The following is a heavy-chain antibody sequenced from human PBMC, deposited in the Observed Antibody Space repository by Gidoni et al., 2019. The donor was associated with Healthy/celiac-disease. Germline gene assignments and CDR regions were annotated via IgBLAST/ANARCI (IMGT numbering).Heavy chain of an antibody. V-gene: IGHV3-15*01. Sequence: EVQLVESGGGLVKPGGSLRLSCAASGFTFSNAWMSWVRQAPGKGLEWVGRIKSKTDGGTTDYAAPVKGRFTISRDDSKNTLYLQMNSLKTEDTAVYYCTTDLELQWYNWFDPWGQGTLVTVSS. CDR1: GFTFSNAW. CDR3: TTDLELQWYNWFDP. CDR2: IKSKTDGGTT. J-gene: IGHJ5*02. D-gene: IGHD1-7*01.